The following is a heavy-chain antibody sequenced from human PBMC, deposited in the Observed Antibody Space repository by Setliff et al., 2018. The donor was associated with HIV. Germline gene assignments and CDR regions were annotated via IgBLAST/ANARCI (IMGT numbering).Heavy chain of an antibody. D-gene: IGHD3-16*01. CDR3: VKGGMTNAAFNI. CDR1: GFTFSISG. CDR2: IEYDESNK. V-gene: IGHV3-30*02. Sequence: PGGSLRLSCVASGFTFSISGMHWVRQAPGKGLEWVTYIEYDESNKRYADNVKGRFTISRDNSKNTLYLQMNSLRLEDTALYYCVKGGMTNAAFNIWGPGTKVTVSS. J-gene: IGHJ3*02.